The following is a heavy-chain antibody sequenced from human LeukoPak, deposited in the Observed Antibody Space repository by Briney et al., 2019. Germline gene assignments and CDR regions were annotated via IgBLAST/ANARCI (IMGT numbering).Heavy chain of an antibody. V-gene: IGHV1-8*03. CDR3: ARVLYGGTSPLNY. CDR1: GYTFTSYD. Sequence: GASVKVSCKASGYTFTSYDINWVRQATGQGLEWIGWMNPNSGNTGFAQKFQGRVTITRNTSISTAYMELRSLRSEDTAVYYCARVLYGGTSPLNYWGQGTLVTVSS. J-gene: IGHJ4*02. D-gene: IGHD4-23*01. CDR2: MNPNSGNT.